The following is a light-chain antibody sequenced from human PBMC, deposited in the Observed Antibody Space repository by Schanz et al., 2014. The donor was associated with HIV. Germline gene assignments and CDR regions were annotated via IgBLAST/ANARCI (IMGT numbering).Light chain of an antibody. CDR1: SSNIRSNS. J-gene: IGLJ2*01. Sequence: QSVLTQPPSASGTPGQRVTISCSGSSSNIRSNSVHWYQQFPGTAPKLLIYRNNQRPSGVPDRFSGSKSGTSASLAISGLQSEDEADYHCAAWDDRLNGPVFGGGTQLTVL. V-gene: IGLV1-44*01. CDR2: RNN. CDR3: AAWDDRLNGPV.